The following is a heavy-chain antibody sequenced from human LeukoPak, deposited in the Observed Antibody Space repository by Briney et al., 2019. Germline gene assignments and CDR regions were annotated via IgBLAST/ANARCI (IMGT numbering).Heavy chain of an antibody. V-gene: IGHV1-8*01. Sequence: ASVKVSCKASGYTFTSYDINWVRQATGQGLEWMGWMNPNSGNTGYAQKFQGRVTMTRNTSISTAYMELSSLRSEDTAVYYCASLYSGSYYEYDYWGQGTLVTVFS. CDR2: MNPNSGNT. D-gene: IGHD1-26*01. J-gene: IGHJ4*02. CDR3: ASLYSGSYYEYDY. CDR1: GYTFTSYD.